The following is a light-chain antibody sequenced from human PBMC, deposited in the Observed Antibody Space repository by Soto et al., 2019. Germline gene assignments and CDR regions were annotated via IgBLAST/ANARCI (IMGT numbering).Light chain of an antibody. CDR1: QSVQSF. V-gene: IGKV1-5*03. J-gene: IGKJ2*01. Sequence: DIQMTQFPSTLSASVGDAVTITCRASQSVQSFLAWYQQKPGKAPKLLIYLAHRLESGVPSRFSGSVSETEFTLTISSLQPDDFAAYFCQQYTSHSFYTFGQGPKLGV. CDR3: QQYTSHSFYT. CDR2: LAH.